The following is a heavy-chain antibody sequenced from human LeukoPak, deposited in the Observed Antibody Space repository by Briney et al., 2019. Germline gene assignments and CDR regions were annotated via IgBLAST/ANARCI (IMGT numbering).Heavy chain of an antibody. CDR3: ARGRITLNYYYYYYMDV. CDR2: INHSGST. CDR1: GGSFSGYY. V-gene: IGHV4-34*01. Sequence: SETLSLTCAVYGGSFSGYYWSWIRQPPGKGLEWIGEINHSGSTNYNPSLKSRVTISVDTSKNQFPLKLSSVTAADTAVYYCARGRITLNYYYYYYMDVWGKGTTVTVSS. J-gene: IGHJ6*03. D-gene: IGHD3-16*01.